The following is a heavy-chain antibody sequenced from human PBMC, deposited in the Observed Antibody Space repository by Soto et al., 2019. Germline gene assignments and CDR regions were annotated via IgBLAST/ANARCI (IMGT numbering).Heavy chain of an antibody. CDR2: VSSTSSHI. D-gene: IGHD3-10*01. V-gene: IGHV3-21*01. J-gene: IGHJ4*02. CDR3: ARCMGYDGSGYAFFDS. CDR1: GFTFSGHT. Sequence: EVRLVESGGGLVKPGGSLRLSCAASGFTFSGHTINWVRQAPGKGLEWVSSVSSTSSHIYYADSVKGRFTVSRDNAEKSLYLQMNSLRAEDTAIYYCARCMGYDGSGYAFFDSWGQGTLVTVSS.